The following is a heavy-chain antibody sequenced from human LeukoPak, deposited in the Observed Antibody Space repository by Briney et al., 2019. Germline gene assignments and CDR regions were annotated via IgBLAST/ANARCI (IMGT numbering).Heavy chain of an antibody. Sequence: GASVKVSCKASGYTFTSYGISWVRQAPGQGLEWMGWINPNSGGTNYAQKFQGRVTMTRDTSISTAYMEPSRLRSDDTAVYYCARDTGPDYDFWSGYSYYYYGMDVWGQGTTVTVSS. CDR2: INPNSGGT. V-gene: IGHV1-2*02. J-gene: IGHJ6*02. D-gene: IGHD3-3*01. CDR1: GYTFTSYG. CDR3: ARDTGPDYDFWSGYSYYYYGMDV.